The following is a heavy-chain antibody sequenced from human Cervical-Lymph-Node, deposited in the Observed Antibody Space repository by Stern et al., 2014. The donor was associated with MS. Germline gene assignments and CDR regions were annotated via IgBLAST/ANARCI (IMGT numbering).Heavy chain of an antibody. Sequence: QVQLMQSGAEVKKPGSSVKVSCKASGGTFNTNVISWVRQAPGQGLEWMGGIIPIFGTALYAQKFQGRVTIPANESTRAVYLELSSRRSEDTAVYYWARAAYSTSSYNYWGQGTLVIVSS. CDR3: ARAAYSTSSYNY. V-gene: IGHV1-69*01. CDR2: IIPIFGTA. D-gene: IGHD6-6*01. CDR1: GGTFNTNV. J-gene: IGHJ4*02.